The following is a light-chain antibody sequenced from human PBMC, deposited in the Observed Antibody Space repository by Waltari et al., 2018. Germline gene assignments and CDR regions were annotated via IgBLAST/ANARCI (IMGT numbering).Light chain of an antibody. Sequence: EIVLTQSPATLSVSPGEIATLPCWASQSIRSTLAWYQQKPGQAPRLLIYDASTRATGIPVRFSGSGSGTYFTLTISSLQSEDFAVYYCQQYTNWPLTFGGGTKVEI. V-gene: IGKV3D-15*01. J-gene: IGKJ4*01. CDR2: DAS. CDR1: QSIRST. CDR3: QQYTNWPLT.